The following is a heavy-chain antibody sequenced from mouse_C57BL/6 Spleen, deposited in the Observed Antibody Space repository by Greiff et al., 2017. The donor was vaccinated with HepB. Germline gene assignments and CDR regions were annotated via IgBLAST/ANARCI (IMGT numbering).Heavy chain of an antibody. V-gene: IGHV1-69*01. CDR2: IDPSDSYT. Sequence: QVQLQQSGAELVMPGASVKLSCKASGYTFTSYWMHWVKQRPGQGLEWIGEIDPSDSYTNYNQKFKGKSTLTVDKSSSTAYMQLSSLTSEDSAVYYCARSARYDYDGEFAYWGQGTLVTVSA. CDR1: GYTFTSYW. D-gene: IGHD2-4*01. CDR3: ARSARYDYDGEFAY. J-gene: IGHJ3*01.